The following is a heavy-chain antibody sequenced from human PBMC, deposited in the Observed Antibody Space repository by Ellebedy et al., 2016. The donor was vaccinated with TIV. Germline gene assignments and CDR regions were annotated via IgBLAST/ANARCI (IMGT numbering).Heavy chain of an antibody. Sequence: MPSETLSLTCAVYGGSFSGYYWSWIRQPPGKGPEWIGEINHSGSTNYNPSLKSRVTISVDTSKNQFSLKLSSVTAADTAVYYCARGRRDSASFDYWGQGTLVTVSS. CDR3: ARGRRDSASFDY. J-gene: IGHJ4*02. D-gene: IGHD2-15*01. CDR2: INHSGST. CDR1: GGSFSGYY. V-gene: IGHV4-34*01.